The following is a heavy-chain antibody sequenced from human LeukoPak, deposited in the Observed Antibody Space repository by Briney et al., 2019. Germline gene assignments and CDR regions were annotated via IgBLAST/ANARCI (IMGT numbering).Heavy chain of an antibody. J-gene: IGHJ4*02. CDR2: IKQDGSEK. D-gene: IGHD3-22*01. CDR1: GFTFSSYW. V-gene: IGHV3-7*01. Sequence: GGSLRLSCAASGFTFSSYWMSWVRQAPGKGLEWVANIKQDGSEKKYVDSVKGRFTISRDNAKNSLYLQMNSLRAEDTAVYFCTRDGLYYYDSSGYRYFDYWGQGTLVIVSS. CDR3: TRDGLYYYDSSGYRYFDY.